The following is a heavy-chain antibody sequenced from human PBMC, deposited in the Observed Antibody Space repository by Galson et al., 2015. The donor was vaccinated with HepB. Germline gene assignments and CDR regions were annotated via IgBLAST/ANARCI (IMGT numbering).Heavy chain of an antibody. D-gene: IGHD2-2*01. CDR1: GFTFSSYA. Sequence: SLRLSCAASGFTFSSYAMSWVRQAPGKGLEWVSAISGSGGSTYYADSVKGRFTISRDNSKNTLYLQMNSLRAEDTAVYYCAKMNAVPAPRSWFGYFDLWGRGTLVTVSS. J-gene: IGHJ2*01. V-gene: IGHV3-23*01. CDR3: AKMNAVPAPRSWFGYFDL. CDR2: ISGSGGST.